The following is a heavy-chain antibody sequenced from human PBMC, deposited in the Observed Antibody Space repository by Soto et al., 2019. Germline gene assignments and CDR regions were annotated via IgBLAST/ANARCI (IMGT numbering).Heavy chain of an antibody. CDR2: ISASGVGT. CDR1: GFTFSNNA. Sequence: GGSLRLSCAASGFTFSNNAMSWVRQAPGKGLEWVSSISASGVGTYYADSVKGRFTISRDNSKNTLFLQMNRLRAEDSAVYYCAKAISGTTGGMDVWGQGTTVTVSS. CDR3: AKAISGTTGGMDV. V-gene: IGHV3-23*01. D-gene: IGHD1-20*01. J-gene: IGHJ6*02.